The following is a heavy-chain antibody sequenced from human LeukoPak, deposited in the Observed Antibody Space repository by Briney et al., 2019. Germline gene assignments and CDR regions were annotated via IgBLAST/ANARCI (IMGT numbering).Heavy chain of an antibody. CDR1: GFTFDDFG. J-gene: IGHJ4*02. CDR2: INWNGGST. D-gene: IGHD4-17*01. V-gene: IGHV3-20*04. CDR3: ARAPMTTVTTIDY. Sequence: GGSLRLSCAASGFTFDDFGMSWVRQGPGKGLEWVSGINWNGGSTGYADSVKGRFTISRDNAKKSLYLQMNGLRAEDTALYYCARAPMTTVTTIDYWGQGTLVTVSS.